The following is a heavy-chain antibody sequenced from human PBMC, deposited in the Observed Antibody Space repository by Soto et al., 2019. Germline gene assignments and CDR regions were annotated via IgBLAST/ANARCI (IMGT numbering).Heavy chain of an antibody. Sequence: EVQLVESGGGLVQPGGSVRLSCAASKFTITSYWMHWVRQAPGKGLVWVSRINSDGSSISYADAVKGRFTISRDNAKNTRSLQMNRLTVEDTAVYYWARAVSHGYVLRGMDVWGQGTTVTVFS. V-gene: IGHV3-74*01. CDR1: KFTITSYW. CDR2: INSDGSSI. D-gene: IGHD5-18*01. J-gene: IGHJ6*02. CDR3: ARAVSHGYVLRGMDV.